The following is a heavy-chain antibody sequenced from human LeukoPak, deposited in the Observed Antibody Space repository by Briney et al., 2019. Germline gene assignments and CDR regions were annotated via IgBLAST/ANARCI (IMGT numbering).Heavy chain of an antibody. CDR1: GFTFSSYA. CDR3: ARALRGYSYGVRNWFDP. V-gene: IGHV3-7*01. J-gene: IGHJ5*02. Sequence: PGGSLRLSCAASGFTFSSYAMSWVRQAPGKGLEWVANIKQDGSEKYYVDSVKGRFTISRDNAKNSLYLQMNSLRAEDTAVYYCARALRGYSYGVRNWFDPWGQGTLVTVSS. CDR2: IKQDGSEK. D-gene: IGHD5-18*01.